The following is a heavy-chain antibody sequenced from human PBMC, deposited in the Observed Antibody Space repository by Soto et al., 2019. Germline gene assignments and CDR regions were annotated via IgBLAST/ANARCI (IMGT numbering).Heavy chain of an antibody. D-gene: IGHD6-13*01. V-gene: IGHV3-43*01. CDR2: ISWDGGST. Sequence: PGGSLRLSCAASGFTFDDYTMHWVRQAPGKGLEWVSLISWDGGSTYYADSVKGRFTISRDNSKNSLYLQMNSLRTEDTALYYCAKDIESSSWPNDAFGIWGQGTMVTVSS. J-gene: IGHJ3*02. CDR3: AKDIESSSWPNDAFGI. CDR1: GFTFDDYT.